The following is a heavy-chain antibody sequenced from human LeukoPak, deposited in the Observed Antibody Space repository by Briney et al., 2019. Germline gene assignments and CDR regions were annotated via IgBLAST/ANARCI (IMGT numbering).Heavy chain of an antibody. CDR2: INPNSGGT. J-gene: IGHJ5*02. CDR3: ARDIVMVTYWFDP. V-gene: IGHV1-2*02. Sequence: ASVKVSCKASGYTFTGYYMHWVRQAPGQGLAWIGWINPNSGGTNYAQKFQGRVTMTRDTSISTAYMELSRLRSDDTAVYYCARDIVMVTYWFDPWGQGTLVTVSS. CDR1: GYTFTGYY. D-gene: IGHD5-18*01.